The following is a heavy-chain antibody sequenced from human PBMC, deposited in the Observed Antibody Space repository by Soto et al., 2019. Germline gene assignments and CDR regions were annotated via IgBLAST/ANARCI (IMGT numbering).Heavy chain of an antibody. J-gene: IGHJ4*02. CDR2: IRSKAYGGTA. CDR3: ARDLLTGYYSPPQDY. V-gene: IGHV3-49*04. CDR1: GFTLSDHY. Sequence: PGGSLRLSCAGSGFTLSDHYIDWVRQAPGKGLEWVGYIRSKAYGGTADYAASVTGRFTISRDDSKSIAYLQMNSLKTEDTAVYYCARDLLTGYYSPPQDYWGQGTLVTVSS. D-gene: IGHD3-9*01.